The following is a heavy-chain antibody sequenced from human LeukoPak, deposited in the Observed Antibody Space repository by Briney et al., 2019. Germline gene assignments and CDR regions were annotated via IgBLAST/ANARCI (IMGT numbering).Heavy chain of an antibody. D-gene: IGHD3-10*01. CDR2: SYYSGTT. CDR1: GGSITSHS. CDR3: ARSRGVHSAVYFDY. Sequence: SETLSLTCNVSGGSITSHSWNWIWQSPGKGLEWIGYSYYSGTTNYSPSLKSRVTISLDTSKNQISLKLTSVTAADTAVYCARSRGVHSAVYFDYWGQGTLVTVSS. J-gene: IGHJ4*02. V-gene: IGHV4-59*11.